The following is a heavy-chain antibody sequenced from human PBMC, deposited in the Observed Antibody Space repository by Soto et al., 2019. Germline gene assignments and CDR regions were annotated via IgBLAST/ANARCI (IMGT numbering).Heavy chain of an antibody. Sequence: QITLKESGPPLVKPTQTLTLTCNFSGFSLTNKGVGVGWIRQPPRKALEWLGIIYWDDDERYRPSLKSRLTSTRDSCRNQAVLTRSNVDTVDTATYYCAHLHANSGYDWRYYPWCQGTLVTVSS. V-gene: IGHV2-5*02. CDR3: AHLHANSGYDWRYYP. J-gene: IGHJ5*02. CDR1: GFSLTNKGVG. D-gene: IGHD5-12*01. CDR2: IYWDDDE.